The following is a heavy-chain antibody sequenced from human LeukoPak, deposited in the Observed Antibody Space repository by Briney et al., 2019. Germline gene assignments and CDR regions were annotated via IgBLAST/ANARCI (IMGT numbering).Heavy chain of an antibody. CDR2: IKQDGSEK. D-gene: IGHD4-17*01. CDR1: GFTFSSYA. V-gene: IGHV3-7*05. CDR3: ASDTTGYYGMDV. J-gene: IGHJ6*02. Sequence: GGSLRLSCAASGFTFSSYAMSWVRQAPGKGLEWVANIKQDGSEKYYVDSVKGRFTISRDNAKNSLYLQMNSLRAEDTAVYYCASDTTGYYGMDVWGQGTTVTVSS.